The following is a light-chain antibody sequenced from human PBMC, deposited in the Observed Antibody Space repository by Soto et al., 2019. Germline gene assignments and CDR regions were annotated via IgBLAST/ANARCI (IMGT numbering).Light chain of an antibody. CDR1: SSNIGSNT. J-gene: IGLJ3*02. CDR3: AAWDTSLNGWV. Sequence: QAVLTQPPSASGTPGQRVTFSCSGSSSNIGSNTVNWFQQLPGTAPNLLIYDNDQRPSGVPDRFSGSRSGTSASLAISGLQSEDEAEYHCAAWDTSLNGWVFGGGTKVTVL. V-gene: IGLV1-44*01. CDR2: DND.